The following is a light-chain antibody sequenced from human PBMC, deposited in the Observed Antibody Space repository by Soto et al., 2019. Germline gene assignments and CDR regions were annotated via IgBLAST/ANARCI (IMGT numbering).Light chain of an antibody. Sequence: DIQMTQPPSTLSASVGDRFTITFLASQSITSWLAWYQQKPGKAPKLLIYKASSLESGVPSRFSGSGSGTEFTLTISSLQPDDFATYYCQHYISYPWTFGQGTKVDIK. J-gene: IGKJ1*01. CDR3: QHYISYPWT. CDR1: QSITSW. CDR2: KAS. V-gene: IGKV1-5*03.